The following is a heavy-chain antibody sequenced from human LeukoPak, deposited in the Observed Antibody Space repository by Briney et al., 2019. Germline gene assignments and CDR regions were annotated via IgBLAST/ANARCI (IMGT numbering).Heavy chain of an antibody. CDR3: TLGGIVLVPGDQVDP. CDR1: GFTFSNAW. CDR2: IKSKTDGGTT. Sequence: GGSLRLSCAASGFTFSNAWMSWVRQAPGKGLEWVGRIKSKTDGGTTDYAAPVKGRFTISRDDSKNTLYLQMNSLKTEDTAEYYCTLGGIVLVPGDQVDPWGQGTLVTVSS. D-gene: IGHD2-2*01. J-gene: IGHJ5*02. V-gene: IGHV3-15*01.